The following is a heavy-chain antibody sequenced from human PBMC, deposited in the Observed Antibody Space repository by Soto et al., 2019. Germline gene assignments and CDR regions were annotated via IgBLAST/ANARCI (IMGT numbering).Heavy chain of an antibody. J-gene: IGHJ4*02. V-gene: IGHV2-5*02. D-gene: IGHD3-10*01. CDR2: IYGDDDK. Sequence: QITLRESGPTLETLTQTLTLTCTFSGFSLSTSGVGVGWIRQPPGKALEWLALIYGDDDKLYSPSLKNRLTITKDTSKNQVVLTMTNMDPVDTATYYCARRIWSHFDYWGQGTLVTVSS. CDR3: ARRIWSHFDY. CDR1: GFSLSTSGVG.